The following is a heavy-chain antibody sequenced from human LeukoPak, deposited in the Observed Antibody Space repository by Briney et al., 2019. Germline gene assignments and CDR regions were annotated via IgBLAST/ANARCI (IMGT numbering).Heavy chain of an antibody. CDR1: GFTLSSYA. J-gene: IGHJ4*02. Sequence: GGSLRLSCAASGFTLSSYAMSWVRQAPGKGLEWVSSISSSSSYIYYADSVKGRFTISRDNAKNSLYLQMNSLRAEDTAVYYCARDERELSNGGYFDYWGQGTLVTVSS. CDR3: ARDERELSNGGYFDY. CDR2: ISSSSSYI. D-gene: IGHD3-16*02. V-gene: IGHV3-21*01.